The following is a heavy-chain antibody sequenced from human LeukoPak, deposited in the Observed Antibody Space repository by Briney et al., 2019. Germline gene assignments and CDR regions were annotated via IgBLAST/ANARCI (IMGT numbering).Heavy chain of an antibody. Sequence: GGSLRLSCAASGFTFSSHAMNWVRQAPGKGLEWISSISTDSLTIKYADFVSGQFTISRDNAKSSLYLQMNSLRAEDTAVYFCAREIIGGASFLDYWGQGTLVTVSS. CDR3: AREIIGGASFLDY. V-gene: IGHV3-48*04. D-gene: IGHD1-26*01. CDR2: ISTDSLTI. J-gene: IGHJ4*02. CDR1: GFTFSSHA.